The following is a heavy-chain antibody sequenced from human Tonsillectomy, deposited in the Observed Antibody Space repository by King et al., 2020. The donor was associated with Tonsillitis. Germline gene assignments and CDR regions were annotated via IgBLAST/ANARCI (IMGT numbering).Heavy chain of an antibody. CDR3: ARRGNWNYYVEF. J-gene: IGHJ3*01. V-gene: IGHV4-59*08. CDR1: GGSMSGYY. Sequence: QLQESGPGLVKPSETLFLTCSVSGGSMSGYYWSWIRQPPGKGLEGIGYIFYTGSTNYNPSLRSRVTMSVDTSKTQFSLELSSVTAADTAVYYFARRGNWNYYVEFWGLGTMVTVSS. CDR2: IFYTGST. D-gene: IGHD1-7*01.